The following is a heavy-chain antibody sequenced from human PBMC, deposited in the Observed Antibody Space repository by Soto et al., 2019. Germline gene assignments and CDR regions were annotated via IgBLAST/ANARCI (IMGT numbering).Heavy chain of an antibody. V-gene: IGHV1-69*01. CDR2: IIPFFGTS. CDR1: GGTCSSYA. J-gene: IGHJ4*02. D-gene: IGHD1-7*01. CDR3: ARDRNRDWNYVGNHFDN. Sequence: QVQLVQSVAEVKKPGSSVKVSCKASGGTCSSYAINWVRQAPGQGLEWMGGIIPFFGTSNRAQKFQGRVTITADDSSTKAYMDQSSLRAEDTAVYYCARDRNRDWNYVGNHFDNWGQGTQVTVSS.